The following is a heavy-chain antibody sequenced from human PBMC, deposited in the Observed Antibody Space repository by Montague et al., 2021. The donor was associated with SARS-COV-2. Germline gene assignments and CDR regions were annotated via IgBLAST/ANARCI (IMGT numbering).Heavy chain of an antibody. D-gene: IGHD3-9*01. CDR3: ARDLTYYDILTGYFAESPHYYYYYGMDA. J-gene: IGHJ6*02. CDR1: GFTFSSYG. Sequence: SLKLSCAASGFTFSSYGMHWVRQAPGKGLEWVAVISYDGSNKYYADSVKGRFTISRDNSKNTLYLQMNSLRAEDTAVYYCARDLTYYDILTGYFAESPHYYYYYGMDAWGQGTTVTVSS. V-gene: IGHV3-33*05. CDR2: ISYDGSNK.